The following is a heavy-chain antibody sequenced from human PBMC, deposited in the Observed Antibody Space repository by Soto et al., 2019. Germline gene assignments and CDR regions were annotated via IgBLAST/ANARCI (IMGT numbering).Heavy chain of an antibody. CDR3: AMVPWWVYADYYGMDV. J-gene: IGHJ6*02. D-gene: IGHD2-8*01. V-gene: IGHV3-23*01. Sequence: GGSLRLSCAASGFTFISYAMSWVRQAPGKGLEWVSAISGSGGSTYYADSVKGRFTISRDNSKNTLYLQMNSLRAEDTAVYYCAMVPWWVYADYYGMDVWGQGTTVTVSS. CDR2: ISGSGGST. CDR1: GFTFISYA.